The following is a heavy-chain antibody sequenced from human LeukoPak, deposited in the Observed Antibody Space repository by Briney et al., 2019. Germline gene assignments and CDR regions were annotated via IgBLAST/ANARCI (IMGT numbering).Heavy chain of an antibody. CDR2: IYYSGST. Sequence: SETLSLTCTVSGGSISSSSYYWGWIRQPPGKGLEWIGSIYYSGSTYYNPSLKSRVTISVDTSKNQFSLKLSSVTAADTAVYYCARQRIYVDTGLVDYFDYWGQGILVTVSS. V-gene: IGHV4-39*07. J-gene: IGHJ4*02. CDR1: GGSISSSSYY. CDR3: ARQRIYVDTGLVDYFDY. D-gene: IGHD5-18*01.